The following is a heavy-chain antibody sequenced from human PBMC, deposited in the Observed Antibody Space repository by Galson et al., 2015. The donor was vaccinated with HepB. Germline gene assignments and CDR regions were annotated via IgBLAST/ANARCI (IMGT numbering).Heavy chain of an antibody. J-gene: IGHJ3*02. V-gene: IGHV3-48*01. CDR1: GFTFRSYS. Sequence: SLRLSCAASGFTFRSYSMNWVRQSPGKGLEWISYISGDSTTIYYADSVKGRLTISRDNAQDSLYLQMNSLTAEDTAIYFCARDYDYYGSIRRVGPKDAFEIWGQGTEVSVFS. CDR3: ARDYDYYGSIRRVGPKDAFEI. D-gene: IGHD3-22*01. CDR2: ISGDSTTI.